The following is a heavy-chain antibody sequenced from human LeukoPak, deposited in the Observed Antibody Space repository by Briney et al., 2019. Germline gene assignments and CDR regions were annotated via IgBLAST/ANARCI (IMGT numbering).Heavy chain of an antibody. D-gene: IGHD2-2*01. V-gene: IGHV4-59*01. J-gene: IGHJ4*02. CDR3: AKAGGVYCSSTSCYVS. CDR1: GGSISSYY. CDR2: IYYSGST. Sequence: PSETLSLTCTVSGGSISSYYWGWIRQPPGKGLEWIGYIYYSGSTNYNPSLKSRVTISVDTSKKQFSLKLSSVTAADTAVYYCAKAGGVYCSSTSCYVSWGQGTLVTVSS.